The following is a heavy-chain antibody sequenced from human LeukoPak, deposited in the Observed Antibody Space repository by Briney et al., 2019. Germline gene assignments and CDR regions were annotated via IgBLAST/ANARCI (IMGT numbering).Heavy chain of an antibody. CDR3: TRDIMD. D-gene: IGHD3-16*01. J-gene: IGHJ4*02. CDR1: GFTFSDHY. CDR2: SRNRADSYAT. V-gene: IGHV3-72*01. Sequence: PGGSLRLSCAASGFTFSDHYMDWVRQAPGKGLEYIGRSRNRADSYATEYAASVKGRFTISRDDSKKSLYLQMNSLKAEDTAMYYCTRDIMDWGQGTQVTVSS.